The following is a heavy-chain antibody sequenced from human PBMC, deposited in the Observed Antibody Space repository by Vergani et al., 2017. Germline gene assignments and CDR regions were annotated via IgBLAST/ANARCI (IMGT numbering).Heavy chain of an antibody. CDR2: ISSDGGST. Sequence: GQLVESGGGLVQPGGSLRLSCAASGFTFSTYAMTWVRQAPGKGLEWVSTISSDGGSTYYADSVKGRFTISRDNSKNTLSLQMNSLRVEDTAVYYCARAYGRYDWFDYWGQRTLVTVSS. D-gene: IGHD1-20*01. V-gene: IGHV3-23*04. CDR3: ARAYGRYDWFDY. CDR1: GFTFSTYA. J-gene: IGHJ4*01.